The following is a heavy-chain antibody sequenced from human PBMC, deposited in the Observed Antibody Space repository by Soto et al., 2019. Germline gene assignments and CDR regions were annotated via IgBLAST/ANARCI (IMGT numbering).Heavy chain of an antibody. CDR1: GFTFSSYA. CDR2: ISGSGGGT. V-gene: IGHV3-23*01. CDR3: AKSRGSGSYFNPSDAFDF. J-gene: IGHJ3*01. Sequence: EVQLLDSGGGLVQPGGSLRLSCAASGFTFSSYAKSWVRQAPGKGLEWVSSISGSGGGTYYADSVKGRFTISRDNSKNTLSLQMNSLRAEDTAVYYCAKSRGSGSYFNPSDAFDFWGQGTMVTVSS. D-gene: IGHD3-10*01.